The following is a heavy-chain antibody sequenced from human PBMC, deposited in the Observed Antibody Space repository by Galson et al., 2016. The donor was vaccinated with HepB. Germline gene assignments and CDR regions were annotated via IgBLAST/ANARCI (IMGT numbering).Heavy chain of an antibody. CDR2: ISGNAGRT. J-gene: IGHJ3*01. Sequence: SLRLSCAASGSSFSSYSMHWVRQAPGKGLEYIATISGNAGRTYYVDSVKGRFTISRDNAKKTVDLHMSRLRPEDTGVFYCVKDRSITVPAMDAFDLWGQGTMVIVSS. V-gene: IGHV3-64D*08. CDR3: VKDRSITVPAMDAFDL. CDR1: GSSFSSYS. D-gene: IGHD6-6*01.